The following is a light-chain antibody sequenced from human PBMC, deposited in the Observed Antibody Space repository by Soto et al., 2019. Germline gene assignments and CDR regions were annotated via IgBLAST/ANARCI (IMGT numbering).Light chain of an antibody. J-gene: IGKJ4*01. CDR3: QQANSFPLT. Sequence: DIQMTQSSSSLSASXXDRVTITCRASQSISSYLNWYQQKPGKAPKXXIYAASSLQSGVPSRFSGSGSGTDFTLTISSLQPEDFATYYCQQANSFPLTFGGGTKVDI. V-gene: IGKV1-39*01. CDR1: QSISSY. CDR2: AAS.